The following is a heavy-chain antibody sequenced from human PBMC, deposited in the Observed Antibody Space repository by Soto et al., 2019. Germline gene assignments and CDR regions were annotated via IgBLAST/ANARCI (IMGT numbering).Heavy chain of an antibody. CDR2: IGSSSNYI. V-gene: IGHV3-21*01. D-gene: IGHD4-17*01. CDR3: AGKGYGDYGGMDV. Sequence: GGSLRLSCAASGFTFSSYSMNWVRQAPGKGLEWVSSIGSSSNYIYYADSVKGRFTISRDNAKNSLYLQMNSLRAEDTAVYYCAGKGYGDYGGMDVWGQGTTVTVSS. CDR1: GFTFSSYS. J-gene: IGHJ6*02.